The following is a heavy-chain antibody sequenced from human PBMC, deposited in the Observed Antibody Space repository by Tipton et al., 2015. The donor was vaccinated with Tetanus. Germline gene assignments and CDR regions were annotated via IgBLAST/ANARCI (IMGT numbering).Heavy chain of an antibody. CDR2: INPIGGST. CDR3: ARGGGGGRRINGPAGIDY. D-gene: IGHD1-20*01. Sequence: QSGPEVKKPGASVKVSCKASGYTLTSYHMHWVRQAPGQGLEWMGIINPIGGSTSYAQKFPGRITMTGDTSTSTVYMDLNSLRSGGPAVDWWARGGGGGRRINGPAGIDYWGQGTLVTVSS. V-gene: IGHV1-46*01. J-gene: IGHJ4*02. CDR1: GYTLTSYH.